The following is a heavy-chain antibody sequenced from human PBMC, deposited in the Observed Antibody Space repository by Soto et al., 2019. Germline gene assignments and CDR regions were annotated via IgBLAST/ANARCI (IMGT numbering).Heavy chain of an antibody. CDR1: GFTFSSYW. V-gene: IGHV3-66*01. CDR2: IYSDGNT. D-gene: IGHD2-2*01. CDR3: AKGASMIVPDGMDV. Sequence: TGGSLRLSCAASGFTFSSYWMHWVRQPPGKGLEWVSIIYSDGNTYYADSVKGRFTISRDNSKNTLYLQMNSLRAEDTAVYYCAKGASMIVPDGMDVWGQGTTVTVSS. J-gene: IGHJ6*02.